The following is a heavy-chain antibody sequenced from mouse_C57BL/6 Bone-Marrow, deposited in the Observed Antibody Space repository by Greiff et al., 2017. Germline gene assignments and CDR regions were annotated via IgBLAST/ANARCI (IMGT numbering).Heavy chain of an antibody. J-gene: IGHJ4*01. CDR1: GYTFTSYW. Sequence: QVHVKQPGAELVKPGASVKMSCKASGYTFTSYWITWVKQRPGQGLEWIGDIYPGSGSTNYNEKFKSKATLTVDTSSSTAYMQLSSLTSEDSAVYYCAKSSLDYYGSTYAMDYWGQGTSVTVSS. V-gene: IGHV1-55*01. CDR3: AKSSLDYYGSTYAMDY. D-gene: IGHD1-1*01. CDR2: IYPGSGST.